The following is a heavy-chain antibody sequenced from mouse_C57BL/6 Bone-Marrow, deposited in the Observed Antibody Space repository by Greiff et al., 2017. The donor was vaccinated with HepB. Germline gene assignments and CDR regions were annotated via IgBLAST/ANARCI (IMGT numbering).Heavy chain of an antibody. V-gene: IGHV15-2*01. Sequence: VQLQQSGSELRSPGSSVKLSCKDFDSEVFPIAYMSWVRQKPGHGFEWIGGILPSIGRTIYGEKFEDKATLDADTLSNTAYLELNSLTSEDSAIYYCARGIYYDYDFAYWGQGTLVTVSA. CDR1: DSEVFPIAY. D-gene: IGHD2-4*01. CDR2: ILPSIGRT. CDR3: ARGIYYDYDFAY. J-gene: IGHJ3*01.